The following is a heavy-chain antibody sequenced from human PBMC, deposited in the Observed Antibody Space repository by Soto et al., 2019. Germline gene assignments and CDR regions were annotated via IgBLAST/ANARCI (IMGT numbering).Heavy chain of an antibody. CDR2: ISSSSSYI. CDR3: ARDLLLWTRTDIVVVPAASPAPGIDY. D-gene: IGHD2-2*01. CDR1: GFTFSSYS. V-gene: IGHV3-21*01. Sequence: GGSLRLSCAASGFTFSSYSMNWVRQAPGKGPEWVSSISSSSSYIYYADSVKGRFTISRDNAKNSLYLQMNSLRAEDTAVYYCARDLLLWTRTDIVVVPAASPAPGIDYWGQGTLVTVSS. J-gene: IGHJ4*02.